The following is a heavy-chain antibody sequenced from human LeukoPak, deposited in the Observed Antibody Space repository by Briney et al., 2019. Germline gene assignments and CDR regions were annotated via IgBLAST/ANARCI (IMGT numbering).Heavy chain of an antibody. D-gene: IGHD3-16*01. J-gene: IGHJ6*03. CDR1: GGSIDSYY. V-gene: IGHV4-59*08. CDR2: IYCSGST. CDR3: TRMGTYTSASYDHYSYYYYMDI. Sequence: SETLSLTCTVSGGSIDSYYWSWIRQPPGKGLESIGYIYCSGSTYYNPSLKSRVIISVDRSKNQFSLTLSSVTAADTALYYCTRMGTYTSASYDHYSYYYYMDIWRKATTVTVSS.